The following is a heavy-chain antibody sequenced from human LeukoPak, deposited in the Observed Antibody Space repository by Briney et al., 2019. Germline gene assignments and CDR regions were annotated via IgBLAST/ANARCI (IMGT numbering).Heavy chain of an antibody. CDR3: NRDYSNYEFFDY. CDR1: GFTFSSYG. D-gene: IGHD4-11*01. Sequence: GGSLRLSCAASGFTFSSYGMHWIRQAPGKGLEWVAFIRYDGSNKYYADSVKGRFTISRNNSKNTLYLQMNSLRAEDTAVYYCNRDYSNYEFFDYWGQGTLVTVSS. J-gene: IGHJ4*02. V-gene: IGHV3-30*02. CDR2: IRYDGSNK.